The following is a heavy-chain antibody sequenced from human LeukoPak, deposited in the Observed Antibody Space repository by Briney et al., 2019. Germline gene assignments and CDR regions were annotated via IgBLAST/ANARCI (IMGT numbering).Heavy chain of an antibody. D-gene: IGHD1-26*01. CDR2: VDRSGHT. V-gene: IGHV4-4*07. CDR1: VVSMNGYY. Sequence: SETLSLTCSVSVVSMNGYYWSWLRPSAGNRLEWIGHVDRSGHTNYNPSLESRVTMSVHTSKKQFSLKLTSVTAADMAVYFCARQFLVGSTFHAFDLGAKGQGSPSLQ. CDR3: ARQFLVGSTFHAFDL. J-gene: IGHJ3*01.